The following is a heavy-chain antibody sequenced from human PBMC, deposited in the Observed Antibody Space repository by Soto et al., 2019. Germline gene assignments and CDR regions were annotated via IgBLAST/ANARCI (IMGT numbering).Heavy chain of an antibody. D-gene: IGHD6-6*01. CDR2: IYYSGST. Sequence: KTSETLSLTCTVSGGSISSGGYYWSWIRQHPGKGLEWIGYIYYSGSTYYNPSLKSRVTISVDTSKNQFSLKLSSVTAADTAVYYCARRSSGYVANWFDPWGQGTLVTVSS. CDR3: ARRSSGYVANWFDP. V-gene: IGHV4-31*03. CDR1: GGSISSGGYY. J-gene: IGHJ5*02.